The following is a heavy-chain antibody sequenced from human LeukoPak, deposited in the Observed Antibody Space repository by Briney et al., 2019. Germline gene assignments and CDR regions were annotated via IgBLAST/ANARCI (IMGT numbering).Heavy chain of an antibody. CDR3: AREVDTAMVLYYYGMDV. J-gene: IGHJ6*02. CDR2: IWYDGSNK. V-gene: IGHV3-33*01. Sequence: GGSLRLSCAASGFTFSSYGMHWVRQAPGKGLGWVAVIWYDGSNKYYADSVKGRFTISRDNSKNTLYLQMNSLRAEDTAVYYCAREVDTAMVLYYYGMDVWGQGTTVTVSS. CDR1: GFTFSSYG. D-gene: IGHD5-18*01.